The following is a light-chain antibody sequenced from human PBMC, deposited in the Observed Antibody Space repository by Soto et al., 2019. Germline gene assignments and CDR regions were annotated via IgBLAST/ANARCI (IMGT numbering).Light chain of an antibody. V-gene: IGKV3D-15*01. CDR1: QSVSSN. CDR3: QQYYNSPT. CDR2: GTS. Sequence: EIVMTQSPATLSVSPGGRATLSCSASQSVSSNLAWYQLKFGQAPRLLIYGTSTSATGITARFSGSGSGTDFPLTISSLQSEDFAVYFCQQYYNSPTFGQGTKVDIK. J-gene: IGKJ1*01.